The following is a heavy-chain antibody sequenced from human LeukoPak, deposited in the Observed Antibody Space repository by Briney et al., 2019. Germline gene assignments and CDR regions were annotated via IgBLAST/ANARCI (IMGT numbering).Heavy chain of an antibody. V-gene: IGHV3-48*03. D-gene: IGHD6-13*01. CDR1: GFILSTYE. CDR3: ARDLPYSNS. J-gene: IGHJ4*02. Sequence: GGSLRLSCAASGFILSTYEMNWVRQAPGKGLEWLSYISSSGSTIYYADSVKGRFTISRDNPQNSLYLQMNSLRADDTAIYYCARDLPYSNSWGQGTLVTVSS. CDR2: ISSSGSTI.